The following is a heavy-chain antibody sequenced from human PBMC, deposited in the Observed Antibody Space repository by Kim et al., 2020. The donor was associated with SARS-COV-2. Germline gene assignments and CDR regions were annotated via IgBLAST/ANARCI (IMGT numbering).Heavy chain of an antibody. CDR3: ARPRRATTYGMDV. Sequence: YADSVKVRFTISRDNAKNSLYLQMNSLRAEDTAVYYCARPRRATTYGMDVWGQGTTVTVSS. J-gene: IGHJ6*02. V-gene: IGHV3-21*01. D-gene: IGHD1-1*01.